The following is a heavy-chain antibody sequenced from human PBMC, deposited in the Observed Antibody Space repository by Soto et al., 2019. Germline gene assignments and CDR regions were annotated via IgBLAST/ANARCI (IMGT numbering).Heavy chain of an antibody. CDR2: ISADNGNT. D-gene: IGHD3-10*01. V-gene: IGHV1-18*01. CDR3: GRGRYGEY. J-gene: IGHJ4*02. Sequence: QVHLVQSGAEVKKPGASVKVSCKGSGYTFTSYGITWVRQAPGQGLEWTGWISADNGNTDYAQKLQGRVTVTRDTSTSTAYMELRSLRSADTDVYYCGRGRYGEYWGQGALVTVSS. CDR1: GYTFTSYG.